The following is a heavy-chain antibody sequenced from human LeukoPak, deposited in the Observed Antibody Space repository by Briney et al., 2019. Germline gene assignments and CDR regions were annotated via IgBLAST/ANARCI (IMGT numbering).Heavy chain of an antibody. CDR1: GGSVNSGDYY. V-gene: IGHV4-30-4*01. Sequence: SETLSLTCAVPGGSVNSGDYYWSWVRQSPGKGLEWIGYIYYSGSTYYNPSLKSRVAISLNTSKNQFSLKLSSVTAADTAVYYCARWVTFGGPPLDYWGQGTLVTVSS. J-gene: IGHJ4*02. D-gene: IGHD3-16*01. CDR3: ARWVTFGGPPLDY. CDR2: IYYSGST.